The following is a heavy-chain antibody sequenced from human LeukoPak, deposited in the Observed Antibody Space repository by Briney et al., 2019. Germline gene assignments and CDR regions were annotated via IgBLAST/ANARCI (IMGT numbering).Heavy chain of an antibody. CDR3: ANFGGADFDY. D-gene: IGHD3-16*01. CDR2: IRYDGSNK. V-gene: IGHV3-30*02. J-gene: IGHJ4*02. CDR1: GFTFSSYG. Sequence: PGGSPRLSCAASGFTFSSYGMHWVRQAPGKGLEWVAFIRYDGSNKYYADSVKGRFTISRDNSKNTLYLQMNSLRAEDTAVYYCANFGGADFDYWGQGTLVTVSS.